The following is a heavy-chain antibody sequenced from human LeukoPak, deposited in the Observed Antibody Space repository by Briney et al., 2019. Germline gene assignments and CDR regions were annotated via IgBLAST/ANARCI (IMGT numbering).Heavy chain of an antibody. D-gene: IGHD3-22*01. CDR1: GGSISSSSYY. V-gene: IGHV4-39*01. Sequence: SETLFLTCTVSGGSISSSSYYWGWIRQPPGKGLEWIGSIYYSGSTYYNPSLKSRVTISVDTSKNQFSLKLSPVTAADTAVYYCARPHDDSSAFDAFDIWGQGTMVTVSS. CDR2: IYYSGST. J-gene: IGHJ3*02. CDR3: ARPHDDSSAFDAFDI.